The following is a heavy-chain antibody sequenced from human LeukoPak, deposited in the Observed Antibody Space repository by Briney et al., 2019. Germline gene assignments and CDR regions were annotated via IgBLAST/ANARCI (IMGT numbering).Heavy chain of an antibody. Sequence: GASVKVSCKASGYTFTSYGISWVRQAPGQGLEWMGWISAYNGNTNYAQRLQGRVTMTTDTSTSTAYMELRSLRSDDTAVYYCARAGAVATLYYFDYWGQGTLVTVSS. CDR2: ISAYNGNT. V-gene: IGHV1-18*01. CDR3: ARAGAVATLYYFDY. CDR1: GYTFTSYG. J-gene: IGHJ4*02. D-gene: IGHD5-12*01.